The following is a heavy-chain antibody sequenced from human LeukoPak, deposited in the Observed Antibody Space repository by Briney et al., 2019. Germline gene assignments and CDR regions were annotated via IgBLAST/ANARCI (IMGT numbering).Heavy chain of an antibody. V-gene: IGHV4-39*07. J-gene: IGHJ4*02. CDR3: ASLILIAAGSDF. CDR2: IYTSGST. D-gene: IGHD6-13*01. CDR1: GGSISSSNYY. Sequence: SETLSLTCTVSGGSISSSNYYWGWIRQPPGKGLEWIGRIYTSGSTNYNPSLKSRVTMSVDTSKNQFSLKLSSVTAADTAVYYCASLILIAAGSDFWGQGNQVTVSS.